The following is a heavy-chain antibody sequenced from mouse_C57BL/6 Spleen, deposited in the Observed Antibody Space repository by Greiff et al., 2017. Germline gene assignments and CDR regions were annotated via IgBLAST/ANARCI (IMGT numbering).Heavy chain of an antibody. D-gene: IGHD1-2*01. CDR3: ASGYDYFGY. J-gene: IGHJ2*01. V-gene: IGHV5-17*01. CDR2: ISSGSSTI. CDR1: GFTFSDYG. Sequence: EVHLVESGGGLVKPGGSLKLSCAASGFTFSDYGMHWVRQAPEKGLEWVAYISSGSSTIYYADTVKGRFTISRDKAKNTLFLQMTSLRSEDTAVYCCASGYDYFGYWGQGTTLTVSS.